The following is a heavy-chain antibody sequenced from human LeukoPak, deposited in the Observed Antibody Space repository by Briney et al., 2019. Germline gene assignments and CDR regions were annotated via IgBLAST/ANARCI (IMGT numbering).Heavy chain of an antibody. D-gene: IGHD2-2*01. CDR2: ISGSGGCT. V-gene: IGHV3-23*01. J-gene: IGHJ6*03. Sequence: PGGSLRLSCAASGFTFSSYAMSWVRQAPGKGLEWVSAISGSGGCTYYADSVKGRFTISRDNSKNTLYLQMNSLRAEDTAVYYCAKEPGGCSSTSSPCYYYMDVWGKGTTVTVSS. CDR3: AKEPGGCSSTSSPCYYYMDV. CDR1: GFTFSSYA.